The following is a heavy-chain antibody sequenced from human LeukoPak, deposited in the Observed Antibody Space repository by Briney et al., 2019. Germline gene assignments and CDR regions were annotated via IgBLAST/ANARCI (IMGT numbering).Heavy chain of an antibody. J-gene: IGHJ4*02. CDR2: IKQDGSEK. CDR1: GFTFSSYW. Sequence: PGGSLRLSCAASGFTFSSYWMSWVRQAPGKGLEWVANIKQDGSEKYYVDSVKGRFTISRDNAKNSLYLQMNGLRAEDTAVYYCARGDRYCSSTSCFQLDYWGQGTLVTVSS. CDR3: ARGDRYCSSTSCFQLDY. D-gene: IGHD2-2*01. V-gene: IGHV3-7*01.